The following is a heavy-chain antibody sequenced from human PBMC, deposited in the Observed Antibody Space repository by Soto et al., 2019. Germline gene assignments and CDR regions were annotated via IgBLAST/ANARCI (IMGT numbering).Heavy chain of an antibody. J-gene: IGHJ5*02. CDR1: GGTFSSYT. D-gene: IGHD2-15*01. CDR2: IIPILGIA. CDR3: ARGVAATLAGWFDP. Sequence: SVKVSCKASGGTFSSYTISWVRQAPGQGLEWMGRIIPILGIANYAQKFQGRVTITADKSTSTAYMELSSLRSEDTAVYYCARGVAATLAGWFDPWGQGTLVTVSS. V-gene: IGHV1-69*02.